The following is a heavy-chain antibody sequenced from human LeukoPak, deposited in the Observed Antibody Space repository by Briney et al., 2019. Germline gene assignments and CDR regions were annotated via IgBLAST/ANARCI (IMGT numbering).Heavy chain of an antibody. V-gene: IGHV3-23*01. CDR2: ISGSGGST. D-gene: IGHD6-13*01. CDR3: AKDQAGTSPEHDAFDI. CDR1: GFTFSSYA. J-gene: IGHJ3*02. Sequence: GSLRLSCAASGFTFSSYAMSWVRQAPGKGLEWVSAISGSGGSTYYADSVKGRFTISRDNSKNTLYLQMNSLRAEDTALYYCAKDQAGTSPEHDAFDIWGQGTMVTVSS.